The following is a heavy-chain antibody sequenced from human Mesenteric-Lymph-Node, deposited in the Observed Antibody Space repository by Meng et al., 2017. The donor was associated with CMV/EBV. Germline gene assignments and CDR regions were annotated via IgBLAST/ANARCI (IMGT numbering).Heavy chain of an antibody. V-gene: IGHV1-46*01. D-gene: IGHD2/OR15-2a*01. CDR2: INPNGGAA. J-gene: IGHJ4*02. Sequence: ASVKVSCKASGYSFANYYMHWVRQAPGQGLEWMGIINPNGGAAGYAQKFQGRVTMTGDTSTNTVFLEVNSLTSEDTAVYFCARRNRDEYFFDYWGQGTLVTVSS. CDR3: ARRNRDEYFFDY. CDR1: GYSFANYY.